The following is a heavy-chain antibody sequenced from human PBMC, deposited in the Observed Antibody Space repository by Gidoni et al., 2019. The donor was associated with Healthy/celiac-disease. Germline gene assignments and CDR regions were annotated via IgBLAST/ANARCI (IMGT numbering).Heavy chain of an antibody. CDR3: ARDTHTLYGMDV. Sequence: QVQLVESGGGVVQPGRSLRLSCAASGFTFSSYGMHWVRQAPGKGLEWVAVIWYDGSNKYYADSVKGRFTISRDNSKNTLYLKMNSLRAEDTAVYYCARDTHTLYGMDVWGQGTTVTVSS. CDR1: GFTFSSYG. V-gene: IGHV3-33*01. J-gene: IGHJ6*02. CDR2: IWYDGSNK.